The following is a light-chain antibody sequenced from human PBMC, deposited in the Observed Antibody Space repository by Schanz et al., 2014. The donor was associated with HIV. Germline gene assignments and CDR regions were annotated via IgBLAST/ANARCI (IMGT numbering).Light chain of an antibody. Sequence: QSVLTQPPSLSGAPGQWVTVSCSGGSSNIGAGFDVHWYQQLPGTAPKLLIYGDNSRPSGVPDRFSGSKSGTSASLAISGLQSEDEADYYCVSWDGSLNGLLFGGGTKLTVL. CDR3: VSWDGSLNGLL. J-gene: IGLJ2*01. CDR2: GDN. CDR1: SSNIGAGFD. V-gene: IGLV1-40*01.